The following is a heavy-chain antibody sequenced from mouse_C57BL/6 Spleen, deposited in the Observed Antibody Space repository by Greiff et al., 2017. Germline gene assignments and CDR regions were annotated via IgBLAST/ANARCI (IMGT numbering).Heavy chain of an antibody. Sequence: VQGVESGGGLVKPGGSLKLSCAASGFTFSDYGMHWVRQAPEKGLEWVAYISSGSSTIYYADTVKGRFTISRDNAKNTLFLQMTSLRSEDTAMYYCATEGITTVVANYFDYWGQGTTLTVSS. CDR3: ATEGITTVVANYFDY. J-gene: IGHJ2*01. CDR1: GFTFSDYG. CDR2: ISSGSSTI. V-gene: IGHV5-17*01. D-gene: IGHD1-1*01.